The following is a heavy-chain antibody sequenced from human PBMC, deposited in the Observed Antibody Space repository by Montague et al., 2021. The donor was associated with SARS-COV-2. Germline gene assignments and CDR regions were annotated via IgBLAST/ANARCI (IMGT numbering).Heavy chain of an antibody. CDR2: ISYSGST. D-gene: IGHD5-12*01. J-gene: IGHJ2*01. CDR3: ARTAWLRGYFDL. V-gene: IGHV4-39*07. Sequence: SETLSLTCTVSGGSIRSSSYYWGWIRQPPGKGLECIGNISYSGSTYYYSSLKSRVTISVDTSKNHFSLKLRAVTAADTAVYYCARTAWLRGYFDLWGRGTLVTVSS. CDR1: GGSIRSSSYY.